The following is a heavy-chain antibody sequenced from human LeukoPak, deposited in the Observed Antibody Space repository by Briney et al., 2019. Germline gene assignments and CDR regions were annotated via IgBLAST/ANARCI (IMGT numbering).Heavy chain of an antibody. Sequence: GRTLRLSCAASGFTFDDYAMHWVRQAPGKGLEWVSGISWNSGSIGYADSVKGRFTISRDNAKNSLYLQMNSLRAEDTALYYCAKDSLGGYSGFGDFDYWGQGTLVTVSS. D-gene: IGHD5-12*01. V-gene: IGHV3-9*01. CDR1: GFTFDDYA. J-gene: IGHJ4*02. CDR2: ISWNSGSI. CDR3: AKDSLGGYSGFGDFDY.